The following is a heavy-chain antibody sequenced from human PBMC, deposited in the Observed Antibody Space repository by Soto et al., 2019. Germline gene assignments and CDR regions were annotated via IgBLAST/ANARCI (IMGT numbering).Heavy chain of an antibody. J-gene: IGHJ4*02. CDR1: GFTFNNYA. V-gene: IGHV3-30-3*01. Sequence: QVQLVESGGGVVQPGRSLRLSCAASGFTFNNYAMHWVRQAPGKGLEWVAFISYDGTNKYYADSVTGRFTISRDNSRNTLYLQMTSLRAEDTAVYYCARGDGYIYGNTFDSWGQGTLVTVSS. CDR2: ISYDGTNK. CDR3: ARGDGYIYGNTFDS. D-gene: IGHD5-18*01.